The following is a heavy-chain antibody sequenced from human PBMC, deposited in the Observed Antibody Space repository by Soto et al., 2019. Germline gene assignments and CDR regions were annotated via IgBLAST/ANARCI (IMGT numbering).Heavy chain of an antibody. CDR2: ISAYNGNT. Sequence: QVQLVQSGAEVKKPGASVKVSCKASGYTFTSYGISWVRQAPGQGLEWMGWISAYNGNTNYAQKLQGRVTMTTDTSTSTVYVEPRSLRSDDTAVYFCASGGWGHLNGFDPWGQGTQVSVS. D-gene: IGHD2-15*01. CDR3: ASGGWGHLNGFDP. CDR1: GYTFTSYG. J-gene: IGHJ5*02. V-gene: IGHV1-18*01.